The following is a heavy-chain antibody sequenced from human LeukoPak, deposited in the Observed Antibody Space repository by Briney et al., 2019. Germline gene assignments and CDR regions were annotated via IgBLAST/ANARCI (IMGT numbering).Heavy chain of an antibody. D-gene: IGHD3-10*01. CDR1: SGSIGGYY. V-gene: IGHV4-59*08. Sequence: SETLSLTCTVSSGSIGGYYWSWIRQPPGKGLEWIGYIYYSGSTNYNPSLKSRVTISVDTSKNQFSLKLSSVTAADTAVYYCARRSMVRGVYYFDYWGQGTLVTVSS. CDR2: IYYSGST. J-gene: IGHJ4*02. CDR3: ARRSMVRGVYYFDY.